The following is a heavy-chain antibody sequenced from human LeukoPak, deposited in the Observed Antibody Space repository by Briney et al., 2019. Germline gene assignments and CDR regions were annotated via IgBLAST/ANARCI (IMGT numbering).Heavy chain of an antibody. CDR1: GGSFRHPY. CDR3: ARGLSGGYTRNFGIYYYGLDV. Sequence: SETLSLTCAVYGGSFRHPYWNWIRQPPGEGLEWIGDIYYSGTTNYNPSLKGRVILSVDMSRNQFSLKLSSVTAADTAVYYCARGLSGGYTRNFGIYYYGLDVWGQGATVTVSS. V-gene: IGHV4-34*01. D-gene: IGHD2-15*01. CDR2: IYYSGTT. J-gene: IGHJ6*02.